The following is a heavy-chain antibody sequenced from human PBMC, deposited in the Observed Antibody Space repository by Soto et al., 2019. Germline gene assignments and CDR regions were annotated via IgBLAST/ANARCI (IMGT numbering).Heavy chain of an antibody. CDR3: APHLWFGELYY. V-gene: IGHV3-23*01. J-gene: IGHJ4*02. Sequence: EVQLLESGGGLVQPGGSLRLSCAASGFTFSSYAMSWVRQAPGKGLEWVSAITGSGGSTYYADSVKCRFTISRDNSKSTLNLQMNRLRAEDTAVYYCAPHLWFGELYYWGQGTLVTVSS. CDR1: GFTFSSYA. D-gene: IGHD3-10*01. CDR2: ITGSGGST.